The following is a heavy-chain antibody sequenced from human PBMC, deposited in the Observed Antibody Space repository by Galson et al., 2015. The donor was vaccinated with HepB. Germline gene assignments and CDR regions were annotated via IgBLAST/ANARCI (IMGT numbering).Heavy chain of an antibody. CDR1: GASISSGTRY. J-gene: IGHJ4*02. CDR3: SRHTGDYGDYFYLDF. CDR2: IYFSGST. Sequence: ETLSLTCTVSGASISSGTRYWGWIRQSPEKGMEWIGSIYFSGSTYYNPSLKSRVTISVDTSKNQFSLKLSSVTATDTALYYCSRHTGDYGDYFYLDFWGQGTLVTVSS. D-gene: IGHD4-17*01. V-gene: IGHV4-39*01.